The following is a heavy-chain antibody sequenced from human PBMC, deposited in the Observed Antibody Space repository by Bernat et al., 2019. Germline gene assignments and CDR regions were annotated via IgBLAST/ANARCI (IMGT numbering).Heavy chain of an antibody. CDR3: ARGAVAGEGGIDY. J-gene: IGHJ4*02. CDR2: IGTAGDP. CDR1: GFTFSSYA. Sequence: EVQLVESGGGLVQPGGSLRLSCAASGFTFSSYAMSWVRQATGKGLEWVSAIGTAGDPYYPGSVKGRFTISRENAKNSLYLQMNSLRAGDTAVYYCARGAVAGEGGIDYWGQGTLVTVSS. D-gene: IGHD6-19*01. V-gene: IGHV3-13*05.